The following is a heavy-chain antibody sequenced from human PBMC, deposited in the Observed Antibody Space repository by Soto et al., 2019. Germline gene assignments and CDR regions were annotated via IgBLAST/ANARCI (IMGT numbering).Heavy chain of an antibody. CDR2: ISSSSSYI. V-gene: IGHV3-21*01. D-gene: IGHD2-8*01. Sequence: GGSLRLSCAPSGFTFRTYSMNWVRQAPGKGLEWVSSISSSSSYIYYADSVKGRFTISRDNAESSLYLQMNSLRVEDTAVYYCARELGDCTNGVCYYFGMDVWGQGTTVTVSS. CDR3: ARELGDCTNGVCYYFGMDV. CDR1: GFTFRTYS. J-gene: IGHJ6*02.